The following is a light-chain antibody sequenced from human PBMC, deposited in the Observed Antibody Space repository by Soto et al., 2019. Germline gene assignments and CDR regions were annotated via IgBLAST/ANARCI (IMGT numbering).Light chain of an antibody. V-gene: IGLV2-11*01. CDR3: CSYAGSYPYV. J-gene: IGLJ1*01. CDR1: SSDVGGYNY. Sequence: QSVLTQPHSVSGSPGQSVTISCTGTSSDVGGYNYVSWYQEQPGKAPKLMIYDVSKRPSGVPDRFSGSTSGNTASLTISGLQAEDEADYYCCSYAGSYPYVFGTGTKVTVL. CDR2: DVS.